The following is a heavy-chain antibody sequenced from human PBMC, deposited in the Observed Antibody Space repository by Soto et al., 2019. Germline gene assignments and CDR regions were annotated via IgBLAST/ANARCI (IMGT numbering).Heavy chain of an antibody. V-gene: IGHV6-1*01. D-gene: IGHD6-19*01. CDR2: TYYRSKWYN. CDR1: GDSVSSDSAT. J-gene: IGHJ2*01. CDR3: ARDSSGWHWYFDL. Sequence: QVQLQQSGPGLVKPSQTLSLICAISGDSVSSDSATWNWIRQSPSRGLEWLGRTYYRSKWYNDYAVSVKSRIAITPATSKNQLSLQLNSVTPEDTAVYFCARDSSGWHWYFDLWGRGTLVTVSS.